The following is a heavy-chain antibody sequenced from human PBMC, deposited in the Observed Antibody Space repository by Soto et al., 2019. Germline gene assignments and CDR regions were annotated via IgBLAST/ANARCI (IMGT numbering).Heavy chain of an antibody. Sequence: QVQLVQSGAEVKKPGASVKVSCKASGYTFTSYGISWVRQAPGQGLEWMGWIRAYNGNTNYAQKLQGRVTMSPDTSTSTPYMELTGPRSDATAGYYCGRDRLAVFYYWRRGTLVTVSS. CDR3: GRDRLAVFYY. J-gene: IGHJ4*02. CDR2: IRAYNGNT. D-gene: IGHD3-9*01. V-gene: IGHV1-18*01. CDR1: GYTFTSYG.